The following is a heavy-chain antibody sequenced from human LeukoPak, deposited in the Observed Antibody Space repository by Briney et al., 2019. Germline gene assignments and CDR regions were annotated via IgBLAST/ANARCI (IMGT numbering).Heavy chain of an antibody. V-gene: IGHV1-8*02. CDR3: ARAGYNDAFDI. J-gene: IGHJ3*02. CDR1: GYTFTGYY. Sequence: ASVKVSCKASGYTFTGYYMHWVRQAPGQGLEWMGWMNPNSGNTGYAQKFQGRVTMTRNTSISTAYMELSSLRSEDTAVYYCARAGYNDAFDIWGQGTMVTVSS. D-gene: IGHD5-24*01. CDR2: MNPNSGNT.